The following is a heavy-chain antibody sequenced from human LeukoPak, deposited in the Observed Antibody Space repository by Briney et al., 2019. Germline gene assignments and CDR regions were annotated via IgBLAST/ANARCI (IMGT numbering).Heavy chain of an antibody. J-gene: IGHJ5*02. V-gene: IGHV3-21*01. D-gene: IGHD6-13*01. Sequence: PGGSLRLSCAASGFTFSSYSMNWVRQAPGKGLEWVSSISSSSSYIYYADSVKGRFTISRDNAKNSLYLQMNSLRAEDTAVYYCARVGPPNSSSWYLNWFDPWGQGTLVTVSS. CDR1: GFTFSSYS. CDR2: ISSSSSYI. CDR3: ARVGPPNSSSWYLNWFDP.